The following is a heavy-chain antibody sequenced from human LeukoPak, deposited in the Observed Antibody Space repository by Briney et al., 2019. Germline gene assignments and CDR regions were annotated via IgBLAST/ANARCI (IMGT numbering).Heavy chain of an antibody. V-gene: IGHV3-53*01. Sequence: GGSLRLSCAASGFTFSSYWMSWVRQAPGKGLEWVSVIHSGGTTNYADSVQGRFTISRENSKTTVYLHMNSLRAEDTAVYYCARDSDSGYGPFASWGQGTLVTVSS. CDR1: GFTFSSYW. CDR2: IHSGGTT. J-gene: IGHJ4*02. CDR3: ARDSDSGYGPFAS. D-gene: IGHD5-12*01.